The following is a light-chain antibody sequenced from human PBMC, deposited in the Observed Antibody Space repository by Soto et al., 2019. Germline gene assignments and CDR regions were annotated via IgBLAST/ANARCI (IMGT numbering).Light chain of an antibody. V-gene: IGKV1-5*03. CDR3: QHYNSYSEA. CDR1: QTISSW. CDR2: KAS. Sequence: DIQMTQSPSTLSGSVGDRVTITCRASQTISSWLAWYQQKPGKAPKLLIYKASTLKSGVQSRFSGSRSGTEFPLTISSLQPDDFATYYCQHYNSYSEAFGQGTKVELK. J-gene: IGKJ1*01.